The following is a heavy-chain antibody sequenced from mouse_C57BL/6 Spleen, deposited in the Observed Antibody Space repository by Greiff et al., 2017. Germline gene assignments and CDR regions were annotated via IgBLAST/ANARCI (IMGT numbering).Heavy chain of an antibody. Sequence: EVKLVESGGGLVQPKGSLKLSCAASGFSFNTYAMNWVRQAPGKGLEWVARIRSKSNNYATYYADSVKDRFTISRDDSESMLYLQMNNLKTEDTAMYYCVRNEEVYAMDYWGQGTSVTVSS. V-gene: IGHV10-1*01. CDR1: GFSFNTYA. CDR2: IRSKSNNYAT. J-gene: IGHJ4*01. CDR3: VRNEEVYAMDY.